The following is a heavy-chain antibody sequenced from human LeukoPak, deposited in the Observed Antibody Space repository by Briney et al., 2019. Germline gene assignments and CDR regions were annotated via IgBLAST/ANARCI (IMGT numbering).Heavy chain of an antibody. CDR1: GFTFSSYA. Sequence: GRSLRLSCAASGFTFSSYAMHWVRQAPGKGLEWVAVISYDGSNKYYADSVKGRFTISRDNSKNTLYLQMNSLRAEDTAVYYCARAGYYDILTGYYASAAFDIWGQGTMVTVSS. J-gene: IGHJ3*02. CDR3: ARAGYYDILTGYYASAAFDI. D-gene: IGHD3-9*01. CDR2: ISYDGSNK. V-gene: IGHV3-30-3*01.